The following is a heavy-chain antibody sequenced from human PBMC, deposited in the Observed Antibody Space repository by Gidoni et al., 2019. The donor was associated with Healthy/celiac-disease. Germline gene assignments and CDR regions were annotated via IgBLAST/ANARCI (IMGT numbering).Heavy chain of an antibody. CDR1: GYTCTSYG. D-gene: IGHD2-2*01. CDR2: ISAYNGNT. CDR3: ARDFVVPAAISYYYYYMDV. Sequence: VPLVQSGAAVKKHRASVTVSCKASGYTCTSYGISWVLQAPGQGLESMGWISAYNGNTNYAQKLQGRDTMTTDTSTSTAYMELRSLRSDDTAVYYCARDFVVPAAISYYYYYMDVWGKGTTVTVSS. V-gene: IGHV1-18*04. J-gene: IGHJ6*03.